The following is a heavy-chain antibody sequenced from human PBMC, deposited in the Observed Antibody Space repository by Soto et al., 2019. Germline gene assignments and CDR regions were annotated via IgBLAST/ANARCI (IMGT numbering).Heavy chain of an antibody. CDR3: ARDLVTLAAMDV. CDR2: IWADGTNK. CDR1: GFTFGDFG. V-gene: IGHV3-33*01. D-gene: IGHD3-16*01. Sequence: QVQLVESGGDVVQPGRSLRLSCEVSGFTFGDFGIHWVRQAPGKGLEWVTVIWADGTNKYYADSVKGRFTVSRDNSKNTLYLQMNSLRVEDTAVYYGARDLVTLAAMDVWGPGTTVLVSS. J-gene: IGHJ6*02.